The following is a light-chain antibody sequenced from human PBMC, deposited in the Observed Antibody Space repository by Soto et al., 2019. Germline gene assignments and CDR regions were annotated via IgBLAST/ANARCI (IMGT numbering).Light chain of an antibody. V-gene: IGKV3-11*01. CDR2: EAS. Sequence: DIVLTQSPATLSLSPGERATLSCRASQSVGSYLAWYQQAPGQAPRLLIYEASNRASGIPARFSGSGSGADFTLTIDSLEPEDSAVYYCQQRAQWPITFGQGTRLGIK. CDR3: QQRAQWPIT. CDR1: QSVGSY. J-gene: IGKJ5*01.